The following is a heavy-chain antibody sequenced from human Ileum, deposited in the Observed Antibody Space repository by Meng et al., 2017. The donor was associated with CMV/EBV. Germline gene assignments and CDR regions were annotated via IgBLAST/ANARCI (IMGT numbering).Heavy chain of an antibody. V-gene: IGHV4-39*07. CDR2: IDYSGTT. CDR1: GGSITTSPSY. Sequence: IVSGGSITTSPSYWGWFRQSPEEGLEWIGTIDYSGTTYYNPSLKSRVAMSRDTSKNHFSLKLTSVTAADTAVYYCARDTNIARFYRWGQGTLVTVSS. J-gene: IGHJ4*02. CDR3: ARDTNIARFYR.